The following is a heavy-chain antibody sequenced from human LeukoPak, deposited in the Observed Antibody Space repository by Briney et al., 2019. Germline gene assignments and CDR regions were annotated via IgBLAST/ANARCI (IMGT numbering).Heavy chain of an antibody. D-gene: IGHD6-13*01. CDR2: ISSSSSDI. Sequence: GGSLRLSCAASGFTFSSYGMNWVRQAPGKGLEWVSSISSSSSDIYDADSVKGRFTISRDNAKNSLYLQMNSLRAEDTAVYYCARDQKQQSLNYWGQGTLVTVSS. J-gene: IGHJ4*02. CDR1: GFTFSSYG. V-gene: IGHV3-21*01. CDR3: ARDQKQQSLNY.